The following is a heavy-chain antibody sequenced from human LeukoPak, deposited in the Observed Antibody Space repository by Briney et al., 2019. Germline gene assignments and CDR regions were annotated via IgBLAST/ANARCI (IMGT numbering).Heavy chain of an antibody. V-gene: IGHV3-53*01. CDR1: GFTFINAW. D-gene: IGHD4/OR15-4a*01. J-gene: IGHJ4*02. Sequence: GGSIRLSCAASGFTFINAWMTWVRQAPGKGLEWVLVIFSGGGTLYADSVKGRFTISRDKSKNTVYLQMNSLRVEDTAVYYCASPIHDYGVAELWGQGTLVTVSS. CDR3: ASPIHDYGVAEL. CDR2: IFSGGGT.